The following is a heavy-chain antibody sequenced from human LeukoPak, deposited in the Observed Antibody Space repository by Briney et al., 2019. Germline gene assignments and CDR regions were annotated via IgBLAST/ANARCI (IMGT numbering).Heavy chain of an antibody. CDR3: AREGSGYYYYYYMDV. D-gene: IGHD2-15*01. CDR1: GFTFSSYA. CDR2: ISYDGSNK. Sequence: PGGSLRLSCAASGFTFSSYAMHWVRQAPGKGLEWVAVISYDGSNKYYADSVKGRFTISRDNSKNTLYLQMNSLRAEDTAVYYCAREGSGYYYYYYMDVWGKGTTVTVSS. J-gene: IGHJ6*03. V-gene: IGHV3-30*04.